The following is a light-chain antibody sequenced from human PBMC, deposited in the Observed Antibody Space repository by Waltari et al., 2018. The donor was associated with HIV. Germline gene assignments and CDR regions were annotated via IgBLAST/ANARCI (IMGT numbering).Light chain of an antibody. CDR3: QQYNSNPYR. CDR1: QSISSW. CDR2: KAS. Sequence: DNQMTQSPSTLSASVGDRVTITCRASQSISSWLAWYQQKPGKAPKLLIYKASSLESGVPSRFSGSGSGTEFTLTISSLQPDDFATYYCQQYNSNPYRFGQGTKLEIK. V-gene: IGKV1-5*03. J-gene: IGKJ2*03.